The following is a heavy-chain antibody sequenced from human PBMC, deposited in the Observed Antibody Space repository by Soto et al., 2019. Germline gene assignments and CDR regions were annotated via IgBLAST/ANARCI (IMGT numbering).Heavy chain of an antibody. CDR3: GRVETRAYYDILTCQDTNFDY. D-gene: IGHD3-9*01. CDR2: ISSSSSYI. J-gene: IGHJ4*02. Sequence: GGSLRLSCAASGFTFSSYSMNWVRQAPGKGLEWVSSISSSSSYIYYADSVKGRFTISRDNAKNSLYLQMNSLRAEDTAVYYCGRVETRAYYDILTCQDTNFDYWGQGTLVT. V-gene: IGHV3-21*01. CDR1: GFTFSSYS.